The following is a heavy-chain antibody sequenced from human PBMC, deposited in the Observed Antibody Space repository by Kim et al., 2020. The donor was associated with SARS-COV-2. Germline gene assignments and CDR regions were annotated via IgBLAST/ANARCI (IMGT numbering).Heavy chain of an antibody. CDR2: IYYSGST. V-gene: IGHV4-59*13. D-gene: IGHD3-3*01. J-gene: IGHJ4*02. Sequence: SETLSLTCTVSGGSISSYYWSWIRQPPGKGLEWIGYIYYSGSTNYNPSLKSRVTISVDTSKNQFSLKLSSVTAADTAVYYCARDLSGTYYFDYWGQGTLVTVSS. CDR1: GGSISSYY. CDR3: ARDLSGTYYFDY.